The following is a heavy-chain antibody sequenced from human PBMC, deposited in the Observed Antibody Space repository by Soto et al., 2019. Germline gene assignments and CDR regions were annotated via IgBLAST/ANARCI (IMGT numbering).Heavy chain of an antibody. CDR2: ISSSSSYI. V-gene: IGHV3-21*01. Sequence: EVQLVESGGGLVKPGGSLRLSCAASGFTFSSYSMNWVRQAPGKGLEWVSSISSSSSYIYYADSVKGRFTISRDNAKNSRYLHMNSLRAEDTAVYYCARELIVVVTANAFAIWGQGTMVTVSS. CDR3: ARELIVVVTANAFAI. CDR1: GFTFSSYS. J-gene: IGHJ3*02. D-gene: IGHD2-21*02.